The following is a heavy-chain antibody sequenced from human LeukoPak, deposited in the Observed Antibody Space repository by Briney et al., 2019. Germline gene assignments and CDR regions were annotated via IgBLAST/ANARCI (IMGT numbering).Heavy chain of an antibody. CDR1: RFIFTSYT. J-gene: IGHJ3*02. Sequence: GGSLRLSCAASRFIFTSYTMHWVRQSPGKGLEWVALISYDGSHKFYADSVKGRFTISRDNSKNTLWLQMDSLRPEDTAVYYCAILFGVVTSDTFNIWGQGTMVTVSS. CDR3: AILFGVVTSDTFNI. D-gene: IGHD3-3*01. V-gene: IGHV3-30*04. CDR2: ISYDGSHK.